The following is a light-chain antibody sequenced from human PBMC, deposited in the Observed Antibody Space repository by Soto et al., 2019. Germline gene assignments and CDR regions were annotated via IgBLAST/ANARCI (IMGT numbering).Light chain of an antibody. CDR3: QQYDKLPRT. J-gene: IGKJ1*01. CDR1: QSVSSN. CDR2: DAS. V-gene: IGKV3-15*01. Sequence: EIVRTQSPATLSVSPGERATLSCRASQSVSSNVAWYQQKRGQAPRLLIYDASTRATYIPARISGSGSGTEFTLTISSLQSEDFAFYYCQQYDKLPRTFGQGTKVEIK.